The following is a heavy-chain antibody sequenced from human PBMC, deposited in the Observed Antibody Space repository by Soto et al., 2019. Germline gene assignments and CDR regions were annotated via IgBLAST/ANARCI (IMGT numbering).Heavy chain of an antibody. CDR3: ASRGRGGYTGPFDP. V-gene: IGHV1-69*13. D-gene: IGHD5-12*01. CDR1: GGTFSSYA. CDR2: IIPIFGTA. Sequence: GASVKVSCKASGGTFSSYAISWVRQAPGQGLEWMGGIIPIFGTANYAQKFQGRVTITADESTSTAYMELSSLRSEDTAVYYCASRGRGGYTGPFDPWGQGTLVTVSS. J-gene: IGHJ5*02.